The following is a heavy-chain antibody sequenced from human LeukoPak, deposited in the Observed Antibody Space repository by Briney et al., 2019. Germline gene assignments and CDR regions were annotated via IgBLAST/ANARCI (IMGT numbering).Heavy chain of an antibody. J-gene: IGHJ5*02. D-gene: IGHD2-21*02. CDR3: AREIVVVTAAINHNWFDP. Sequence: GGSLRLSCAASGFTFSSYSMNWVRQAPGKGLEWVSSISSSSYIYYADSVKGRFTISRDNAKNSLYLQMNSLRAEDTAVYYCAREIVVVTAAINHNWFDPWGQGTLVTVSS. CDR1: GFTFSSYS. V-gene: IGHV3-21*01. CDR2: ISSSSYI.